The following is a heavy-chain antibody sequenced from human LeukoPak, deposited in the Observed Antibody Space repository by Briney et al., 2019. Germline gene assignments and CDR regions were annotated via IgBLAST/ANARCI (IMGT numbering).Heavy chain of an antibody. J-gene: IGHJ4*02. Sequence: GASVKVSCKTSVDTFIGYYIHWVRQAPGQGLEWMGWINPNSGGTNYAQEFQGRVTMARDTSISTAYLELSRLRSDDPAVYYCARGLQLRDFDYWGQGTLVTVSS. V-gene: IGHV1-2*02. D-gene: IGHD5-24*01. CDR2: INPNSGGT. CDR3: ARGLQLRDFDY. CDR1: VDTFIGYY.